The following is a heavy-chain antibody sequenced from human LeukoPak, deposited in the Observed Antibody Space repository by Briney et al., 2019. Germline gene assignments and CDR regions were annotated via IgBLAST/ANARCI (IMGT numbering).Heavy chain of an antibody. CDR3: ARSGAYCSGGSCYSRTGDFDY. D-gene: IGHD2-15*01. V-gene: IGHV4-59*01. CDR2: IYYSGST. CDR1: GGSISSYY. Sequence: PSETLSLTCTVSGGSISSYYWSWIRQPPGKGLEWIGYIYYSGSTNYNPSLKSRVTISVDTSKNQFSLKLSSVTAADTAVYYCARSGAYCSGGSCYSRTGDFDYWGQGTLVTVSS. J-gene: IGHJ4*02.